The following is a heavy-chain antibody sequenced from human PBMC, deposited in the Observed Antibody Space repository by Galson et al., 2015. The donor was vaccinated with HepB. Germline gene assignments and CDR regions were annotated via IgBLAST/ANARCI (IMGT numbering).Heavy chain of an antibody. CDR3: ARVVSSSWYTNWFDP. CDR2: ISYDGSNK. J-gene: IGHJ5*02. Sequence: SLRLSCAASGFTFSNYAFHWVRQAPGKGLEWVAVISYDGSNKYYADSVKGRFTISRDNSKNSLYLQMNSLRAEDTAVYYCARVVSSSWYTNWFDPWGQGTLVTVSS. CDR1: GFTFSNYA. V-gene: IGHV3-30-3*01. D-gene: IGHD6-13*01.